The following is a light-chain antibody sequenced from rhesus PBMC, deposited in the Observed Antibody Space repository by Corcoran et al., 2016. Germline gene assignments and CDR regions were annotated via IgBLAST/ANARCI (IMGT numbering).Light chain of an antibody. Sequence: DIQMTQSPSSLSASVGDRVTITCRASQDISNWLAWYQQKPGKAPKFLIFRASNLETGVPSRFRGIGSWTDFTLTISSLQPEDIATYYCQQHDNSPWTFGQGTKVEIK. CDR3: QQHDNSPWT. CDR1: QDISNW. V-gene: IGKV1-69*01. J-gene: IGKJ1*01. CDR2: RAS.